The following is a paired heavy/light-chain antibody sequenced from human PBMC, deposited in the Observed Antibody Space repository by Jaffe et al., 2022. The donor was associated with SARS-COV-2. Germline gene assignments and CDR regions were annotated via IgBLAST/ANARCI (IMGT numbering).Light chain of an antibody. CDR2: LSSDGTY. CDR3: QTWATGNRV. J-gene: IGLJ1*01. Sequence: QLVLTQSPSASASLGASVKLTCTLSSGHHDYAVAWHQQQPEKGPRFLMKLSSDGTYIRGDGIPDRFSGSSSVSERYLKISSVQSEDEGDYYCQTWATGNRVFGTGTKVTVL. CDR1: SGHHDYA. V-gene: IGLV4-69*01.
Heavy chain of an antibody. J-gene: IGHJ4*02. D-gene: IGHD3-22*01. V-gene: IGHV3-11*01. CDR2: ITNSGKTT. Sequence: QVQLVESGGALVKPGGSLRLSCAASGFIFSDYYMSWIRQAPGKGLEWLSYITNSGKTTYYADSVKGRFTISRDNAQMSLFLEMSSLRVEDTAVYYCARDGPYFYDSGVDSWGQGTLVTVSS. CDR3: ARDGPYFYDSGVDS. CDR1: GFIFSDYY.